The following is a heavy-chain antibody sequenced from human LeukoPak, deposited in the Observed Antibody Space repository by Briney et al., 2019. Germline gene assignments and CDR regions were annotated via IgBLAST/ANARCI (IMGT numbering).Heavy chain of an antibody. D-gene: IGHD5-18*01. Sequence: ASVKVSCKASGYTFTSYDINWVRQATGQGLEWMGWMNPNSGNTGYAQKFQGRVTITRNTSISTAYMELSPVTAADTAVYCARTVNTAFAYYYYYMDVWGKGTTVTVSS. J-gene: IGHJ6*03. CDR3: ARTVNTAFAYYYYYMDV. V-gene: IGHV1-8*03. CDR2: MNPNSGNT. CDR1: GYTFTSYD.